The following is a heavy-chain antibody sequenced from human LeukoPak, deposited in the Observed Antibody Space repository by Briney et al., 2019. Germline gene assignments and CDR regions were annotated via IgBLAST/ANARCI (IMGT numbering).Heavy chain of an antibody. CDR2: IYADDSDT. J-gene: IGHJ4*02. V-gene: IGHV3-23*01. D-gene: IGHD6-13*01. CDR1: GFSLSSYA. Sequence: GGSLRLSCVASGFSLSSYATAWVRQAPGKGLEWVSGIYADDSDTFYIDAVKGRFTISKDKSKNTSYLQMNSLRSDDTAVYYCARWVAAASIDYWGQGTLVTVSS. CDR3: ARWVAAASIDY.